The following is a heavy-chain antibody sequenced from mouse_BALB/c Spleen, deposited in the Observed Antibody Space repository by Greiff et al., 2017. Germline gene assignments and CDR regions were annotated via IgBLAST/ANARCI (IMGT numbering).Heavy chain of an antibody. V-gene: IGHV7-3*02. CDR2: IRNKANGYTT. J-gene: IGHJ3*01. CDR1: GFTFTDYY. CDR3: ARDEGNDPAWFAY. D-gene: IGHD2-12*01. Sequence: EVMLVESGGGLVQPGGSLRLSCATSGFTFTDYYMSWVRQPPGKALEWLGFIRNKANGYTTEYSASVKGRFTISRDNSQSILYLQMNTLRAEDSATYYCARDEGNDPAWFAYWGQGTLVTVSA.